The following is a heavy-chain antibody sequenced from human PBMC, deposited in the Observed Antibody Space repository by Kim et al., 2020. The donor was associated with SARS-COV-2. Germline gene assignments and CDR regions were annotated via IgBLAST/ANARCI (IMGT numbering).Heavy chain of an antibody. V-gene: IGHV4-34*01. CDR3: ARRGDTAMVTTDY. D-gene: IGHD5-18*01. Sequence: HPSLKSRVTISVDTSKNQFSLKLSSVTAADTAVYYCARRGDTAMVTTDYWGQGTLVTVSS. J-gene: IGHJ4*02.